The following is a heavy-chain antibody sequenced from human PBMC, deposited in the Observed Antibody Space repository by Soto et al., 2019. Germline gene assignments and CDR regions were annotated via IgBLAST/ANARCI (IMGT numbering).Heavy chain of an antibody. V-gene: IGHV4-61*03. CDR1: GGSVSHASFY. J-gene: IGHJ2*01. CDR3: VRVIDSSWYDDL. Sequence: QVQLQESGPGLVKPSETLSITCSVSGGSVSHASFYCTWIRQATGTGLEYIGYIFYTGVTHYNPPLSSLVTISLDTSKNRFSLKLNSMTASDTAVYYCVRVIDSSWYDDLWCRGTLVTVSS. D-gene: IGHD3-22*01. CDR2: IFYTGVT.